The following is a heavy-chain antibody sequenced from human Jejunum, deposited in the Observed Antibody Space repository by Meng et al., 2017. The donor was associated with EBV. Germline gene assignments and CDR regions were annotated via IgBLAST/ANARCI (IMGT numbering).Heavy chain of an antibody. D-gene: IGHD3-16*02. CDR1: RGSFSGYY. J-gene: IGHJ4*02. CDR2: INHSGST. Sequence: QRPLQHWGEVLLKPSETLSLTRAVYRGSFSGYYGSWIRQHPGKGLEWIGEINHSGSTNYNPSLRSRVTISVETSKNQFSLRLNSVTAADTAVYYCARFAFSYTTRSPDSWGQGTLVTVSS. CDR3: ARFAFSYTTRSPDS. V-gene: IGHV4-34*02.